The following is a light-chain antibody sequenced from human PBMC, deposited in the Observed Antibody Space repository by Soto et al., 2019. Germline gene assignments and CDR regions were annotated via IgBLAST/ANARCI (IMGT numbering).Light chain of an antibody. Sequence: DIQLTQSPSFLSASVGDRVTITCRASQGISSYLAWYQQKPGKAPKLLIYAASTLQSGVPSRFSGSGSETEFTLTISSLQPEDFATYYYQQLNSYPLTFGPGTKVDIK. J-gene: IGKJ3*01. CDR2: AAS. V-gene: IGKV1-9*01. CDR3: QQLNSYPLT. CDR1: QGISSY.